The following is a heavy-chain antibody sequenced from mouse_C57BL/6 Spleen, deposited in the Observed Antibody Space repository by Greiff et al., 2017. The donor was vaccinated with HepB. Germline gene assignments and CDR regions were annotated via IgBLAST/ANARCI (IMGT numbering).Heavy chain of an antibody. CDR3: ARYYCGSSIYWYFDV. V-gene: IGHV1-64*01. D-gene: IGHD1-1*01. CDR1: GYTFTSYW. J-gene: IGHJ1*03. CDR2: IHPNSGST. Sequence: QVQLQQPGAELVKPGASVKLSCKASGYTFTSYWMHWVKQRPGQGLEWIGMIHPNSGSTNYNEKFKSKATLTVDKSSSTAYMQLSSLTSEDSAVYYCARYYCGSSIYWYFDVWGTGTTVTVSS.